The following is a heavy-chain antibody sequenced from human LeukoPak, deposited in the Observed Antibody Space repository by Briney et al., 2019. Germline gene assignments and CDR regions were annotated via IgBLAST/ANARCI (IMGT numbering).Heavy chain of an antibody. CDR1: GYTFTGYY. D-gene: IGHD4-17*01. V-gene: IGHV1-2*02. CDR3: ARAEADYGDYFDY. Sequence: ASVKVSCKASGYTFTGYYMHWVRQAPGQGLEWMGWINPNSGGTNYAQKFQGRVTMTRDTSISTAYMELSRLRSDDTALYYCARAEADYGDYFDYWGQGTLVTVSS. J-gene: IGHJ4*02. CDR2: INPNSGGT.